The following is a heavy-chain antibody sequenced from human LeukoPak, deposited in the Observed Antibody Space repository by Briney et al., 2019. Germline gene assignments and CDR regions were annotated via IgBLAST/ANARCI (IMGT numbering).Heavy chain of an antibody. D-gene: IGHD3-10*01. CDR1: GGSFRGYY. V-gene: IGHV4-34*01. CDR2: INDREST. J-gene: IGHJ4*02. Sequence: SETLSPTCAVYGGSFRGYYWSWMRQPPGKGLEWIGEINDRESTNYNPSLKSRVTISVATSKNQFSLKLSSVTAADTAVYYCARGVGVIIKTAFDYWGQGTLVTVSS. CDR3: ARGVGVIIKTAFDY.